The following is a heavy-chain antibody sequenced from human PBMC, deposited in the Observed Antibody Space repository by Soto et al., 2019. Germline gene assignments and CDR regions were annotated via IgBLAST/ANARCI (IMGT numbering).Heavy chain of an antibody. J-gene: IGHJ6*02. D-gene: IGHD1-1*01. V-gene: IGHV1-2*02. Sequence: QVQLVQSGAEVKKPGASVKVSCKASGYTFTGYYMHWVRQAPGQGLEWMGWINPNSGGTNYAQKFQGMVTMTRDTSISTAYMELSRLRSDDTAVYYCARVAGTPSYYYYGMDVWGQGTTVTVSS. CDR3: ARVAGTPSYYYYGMDV. CDR2: INPNSGGT. CDR1: GYTFTGYY.